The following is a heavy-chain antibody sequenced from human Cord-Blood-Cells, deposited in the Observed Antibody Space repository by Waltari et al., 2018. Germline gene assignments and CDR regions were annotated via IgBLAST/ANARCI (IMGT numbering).Heavy chain of an antibody. CDR2: INPNSGGT. D-gene: IGHD4-4*01. V-gene: IGHV1-2*02. CDR3: ARTPTTVDY. Sequence: QVQLVQSGAEVKKPGASVEVSVTASGHTFTGYYLHWVRQAPGQGLAWMGWINPNSGGTNYAQKFQGRVTMTRDTSISTAYMELSRLRSDDTAVYYCARTPTTVDYWGQGTLVTVSS. J-gene: IGHJ4*02. CDR1: GHTFTGYY.